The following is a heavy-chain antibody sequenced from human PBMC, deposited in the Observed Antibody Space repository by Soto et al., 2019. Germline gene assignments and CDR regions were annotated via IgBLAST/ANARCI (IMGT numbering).Heavy chain of an antibody. CDR2: VFWDDGE. V-gene: IGHV2-5*02. J-gene: IGHJ4*02. CDR1: GFSLTTTGVG. D-gene: IGHD1-26*01. Sequence: QITLRESGPSLVKPTETLTLTCTFSGFSLTTTGVGVGWIRQPPGKALEWLAVVFWDDGERYSPSLKSRVTXAKDAPXXQVVLTMTNMDPLDTATYYCTQISGSGSRGWYFHSWGQGTLVTVSS. CDR3: TQISGSGSRGWYFHS.